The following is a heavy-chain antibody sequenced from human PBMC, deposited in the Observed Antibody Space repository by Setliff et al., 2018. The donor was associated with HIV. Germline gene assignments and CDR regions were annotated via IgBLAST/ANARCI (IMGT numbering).Heavy chain of an antibody. CDR3: ARSLREYSYGSPDY. J-gene: IGHJ4*02. V-gene: IGHV1-3*01. CDR2: INAGTGNT. Sequence: ASVKVSCKASGYRFTGFAIHWVRQAPGQRFEWMGWINAGTGNTKYSQKFQDRVTISRDIHASTAYMELSSLRSEDTAIYYCARSLREYSYGSPDYWGPGTLVTVSS. D-gene: IGHD5-18*01. CDR1: GYRFTGFA.